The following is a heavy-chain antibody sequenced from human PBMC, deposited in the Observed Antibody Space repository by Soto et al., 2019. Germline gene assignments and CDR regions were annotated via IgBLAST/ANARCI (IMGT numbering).Heavy chain of an antibody. D-gene: IGHD2-2*02. CDR1: GYTFTSYG. J-gene: IGHJ6*02. CDR2: ISAYNGNT. V-gene: IGHV1-18*04. CDR3: ARGSGKDIVVVPAAIRVVALDV. Sequence: RASVKVSCKASGYTFTSYGISWVRQAPGQGLEWMGWISAYNGNTNYAQKLQGRVTMTTDTSTSTAYMELRSLRSDDTAVYYCARGSGKDIVVVPAAIRVVALDVWGQGTTVTVSS.